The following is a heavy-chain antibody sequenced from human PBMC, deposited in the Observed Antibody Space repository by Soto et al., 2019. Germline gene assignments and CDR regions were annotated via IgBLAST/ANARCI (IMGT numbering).Heavy chain of an antibody. Sequence: SETLSLTCAFYSGSFSGYYWSWVRQPPGKGLEWIGEINHSGSINYNPSLKSRVTISVDTSKNQFSLKLSSVTAADTAVYYCARGAWCSRTNCYGGFAPWRQGTLVTVSS. CDR3: ARGAWCSRTNCYGGFAP. CDR2: INHSGSI. J-gene: IGHJ5*02. D-gene: IGHD2-2*01. V-gene: IGHV4-34*01. CDR1: SGSFSGYY.